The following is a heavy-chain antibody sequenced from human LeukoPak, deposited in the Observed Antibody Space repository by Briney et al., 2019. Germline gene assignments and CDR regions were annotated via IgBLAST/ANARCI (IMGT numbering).Heavy chain of an antibody. CDR2: INSDGDST. CDR3: ARGLPTNAFDI. Sequence: GGSLRLACAASGFTFNTYGMHWVRQAPGKGLVWVSNINSDGDSTQYADSVKGRFTVSRDNAKNTLYLQMNSLRAEDTAVYFCARGLPTNAFDIWGQGTMVTVSS. D-gene: IGHD5-12*01. J-gene: IGHJ3*02. CDR1: GFTFNTYG. V-gene: IGHV3-74*03.